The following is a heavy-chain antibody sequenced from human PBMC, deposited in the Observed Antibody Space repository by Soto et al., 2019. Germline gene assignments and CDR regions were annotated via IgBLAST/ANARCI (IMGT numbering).Heavy chain of an antibody. CDR2: IYYSGST. CDR1: GGSISSGGYY. V-gene: IGHV4-31*03. CDR3: ATSGAAIAARPHY. J-gene: IGHJ4*02. D-gene: IGHD6-6*01. Sequence: QVQLQESGPGLVKPSQTLSLTCTVSGGSISSGGYYWSWIRQHPGKGLEWIGYIYYSGSTYYNPSLKSRVTISVDTSKNQCSLKLSSVTAADTAVYYCATSGAAIAARPHYWGQGTLVTVSS.